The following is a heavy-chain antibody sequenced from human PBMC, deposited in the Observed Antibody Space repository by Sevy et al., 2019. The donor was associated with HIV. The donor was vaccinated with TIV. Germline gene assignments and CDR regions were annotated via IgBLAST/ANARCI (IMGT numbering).Heavy chain of an antibody. V-gene: IGHV3-30*02. CDR2: IRYDGSEK. D-gene: IGHD3-3*01. Sequence: GGSLRLSCTASGFIFSGYAMHWVRQAPGKGLEWVAFIRYDGSEKYSADSVKGRFTISRDNQQNALYLQMKNLRPDDTAVYYGVKGGGPESVFLEWSLSEAESRYFDLWGRGTLVTVSS. CDR1: GFIFSGYA. CDR3: VKGGGPESVFLEWSLSEAESRYFDL. J-gene: IGHJ2*01.